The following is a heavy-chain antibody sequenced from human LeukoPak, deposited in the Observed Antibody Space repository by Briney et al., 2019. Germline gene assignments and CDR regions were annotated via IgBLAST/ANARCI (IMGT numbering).Heavy chain of an antibody. CDR2: IWYDGSNK. CDR1: GFTFSSYG. D-gene: IGHD6-19*01. J-gene: IGHJ4*02. V-gene: IGHV3-33*01. CDR3: ARGYSSGWFDY. Sequence: PGRSLRLSCAASGFTFSSYGMHWVRQAPGKGLEWVAVIWYDGSNKYYADSVKGRFTISRDNSKNTLYLQMNSLRAEDTAAYYCARGYSSGWFDYWGQGTLVTVSS.